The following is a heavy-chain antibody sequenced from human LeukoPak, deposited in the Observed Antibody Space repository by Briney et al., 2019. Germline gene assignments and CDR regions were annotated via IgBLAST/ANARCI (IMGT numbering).Heavy chain of an antibody. Sequence: AGGSLRLSCAASGFTFDDYGMSWVRQAPGKGLEWVSGINWNGGSTGYADSVKGRFTISRDNAKNSLYLRMNSLRAEDTALYYCARGGSTGWYSFDYWGRGTLVTVSS. CDR3: ARGGSTGWYSFDY. CDR2: INWNGGST. D-gene: IGHD6-19*01. V-gene: IGHV3-20*04. CDR1: GFTFDDYG. J-gene: IGHJ4*02.